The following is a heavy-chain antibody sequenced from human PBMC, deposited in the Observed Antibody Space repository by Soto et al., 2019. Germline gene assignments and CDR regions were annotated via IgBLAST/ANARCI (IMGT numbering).Heavy chain of an antibody. CDR2: ISSSSSYI. CDR3: ARDPQSTEHAFDI. Sequence: PGGSLRLSCAASGFTFSSYSMNWVRQAPGKGLEWVSSISSSSSYIYYADSVKGRFTISRDNAKNSLYLQMSSLRAEDTAVYYCARDPQSTEHAFDIWGQGTMVTVSS. CDR1: GFTFSSYS. J-gene: IGHJ3*02. V-gene: IGHV3-21*01.